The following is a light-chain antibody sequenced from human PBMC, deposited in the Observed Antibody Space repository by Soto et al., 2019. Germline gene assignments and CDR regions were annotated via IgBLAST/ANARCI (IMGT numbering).Light chain of an antibody. J-gene: IGLJ2*01. CDR2: STN. V-gene: IGLV8-61*01. Sequence: QTVVTQEPSFSVSPGGTVTLTCGLSSGSVSTSFYPSWYQQTPGQAPRTLIYSTNSRSSGVPDRFSGSILGNKAALTIMGAQADDESDYYCVLYMGNGISVFGGGTKLTVL. CDR3: VLYMGNGISV. CDR1: SGSVSTSFY.